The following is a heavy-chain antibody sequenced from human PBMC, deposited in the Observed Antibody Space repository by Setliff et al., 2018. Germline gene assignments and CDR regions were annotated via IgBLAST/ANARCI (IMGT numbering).Heavy chain of an antibody. CDR1: GGSISTYY. Sequence: PSETLSLTCTVSGGSISTYYWSWIRQPPGKGLEWIGYVYYSGTAKYDPSLESRAIMSVDASKNQISLKLNSVTAADTAVYYCAKGGTYRYFDFWGQGALVTVSS. D-gene: IGHD1-26*01. CDR2: VYYSGTA. V-gene: IGHV4-59*01. CDR3: AKGGTYRYFDF. J-gene: IGHJ4*02.